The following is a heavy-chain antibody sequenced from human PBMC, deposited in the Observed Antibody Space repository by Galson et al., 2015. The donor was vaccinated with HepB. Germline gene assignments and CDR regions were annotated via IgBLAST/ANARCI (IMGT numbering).Heavy chain of an antibody. CDR3: ARAKYCSSTSCYIPRGMDV. CDR1: GFTFSDYY. J-gene: IGHJ6*02. D-gene: IGHD2-2*02. CDR2: ISSSSSYT. V-gene: IGHV3-11*06. Sequence: SLRLSCAASGFTFSDYYMSWIRQAPGKGLEWVSYISSSSSYTNYADSVKGRFTISRDNAKNSLYLQMNSLRAEDTAVYYCARAKYCSSTSCYIPRGMDVWGQGTTVTVSS.